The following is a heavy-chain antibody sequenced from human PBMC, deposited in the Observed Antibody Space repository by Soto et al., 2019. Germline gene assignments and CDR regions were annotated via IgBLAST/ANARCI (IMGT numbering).Heavy chain of an antibody. D-gene: IGHD7-27*01. Sequence: EVQLLESGGGLVQPGGSLRLSCAASGFTFSSYAMSWVRQAPGKGLEWVSAISGSADSTSYADSVKGRFTNSRDNSKNQLYLQMNSLRAEDTAVYYCAKVLFWGSGSSRYMDVWGKGTTVTVSS. CDR2: ISGSADST. CDR1: GFTFSSYA. CDR3: AKVLFWGSGSSRYMDV. V-gene: IGHV3-23*01. J-gene: IGHJ6*03.